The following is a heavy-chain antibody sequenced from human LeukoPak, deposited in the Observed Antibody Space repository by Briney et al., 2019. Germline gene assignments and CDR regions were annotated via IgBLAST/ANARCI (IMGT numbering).Heavy chain of an antibody. Sequence: SVKVSCKASGGTLSGYSMNWVRQAPGQGLEWMGGTIPIFGTIKYAQKFQGRVTITADDSTDTANMELRSLRSEDTAVYYCARADYDLASLRLDVFDMWGQGTMVTVSS. J-gene: IGHJ3*02. V-gene: IGHV1-69*13. CDR3: ARADYDLASLRLDVFDM. CDR2: TIPIFGTI. CDR1: GGTLSGYS. D-gene: IGHD4-17*01.